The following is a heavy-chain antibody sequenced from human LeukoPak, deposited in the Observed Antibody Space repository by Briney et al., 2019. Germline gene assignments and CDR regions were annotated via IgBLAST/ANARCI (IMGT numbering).Heavy chain of an antibody. D-gene: IGHD3-9*01. V-gene: IGHV3-9*01. CDR2: ISWNSGSI. CDR1: GFTFDDYA. CDR3: AKSPREGLTGHDAFDI. Sequence: GGSLRLSCAASGFTFDDYAMHWVRQAPGKGLEWVSSISWNSGSIGYADSVKGRFTISRDNAKNSLYLQMNSLRAEDTALYYCAKSPREGLTGHDAFDIWGQGTMVTVSS. J-gene: IGHJ3*02.